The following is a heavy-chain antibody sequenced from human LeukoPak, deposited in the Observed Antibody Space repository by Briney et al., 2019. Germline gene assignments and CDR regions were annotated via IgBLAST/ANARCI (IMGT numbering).Heavy chain of an antibody. Sequence: LXXXXAAXXXTFSSXXXXXVRXAPGXXXEXVSSISSSSSYIYYADSVKGRFTISRDNAKNSLYLQMNSLRAEDTAVYYCARDKGGSSRVYDYWGQGTLVTVSS. V-gene: IGHV3-21*01. D-gene: IGHD6-6*01. CDR3: ARDKGGSSRVYDY. CDR1: XXTFSSXX. J-gene: IGHJ4*02. CDR2: ISSSSSYI.